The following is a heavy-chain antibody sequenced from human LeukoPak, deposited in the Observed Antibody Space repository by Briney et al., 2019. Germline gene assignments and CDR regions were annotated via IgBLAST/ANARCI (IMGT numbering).Heavy chain of an antibody. V-gene: IGHV1-18*01. CDR1: GYTFTSHG. Sequence: ASVKVSCKASGYTFTSHGISWVRQAPGQGLEWMGWISTYSVNTNYAQKLQGRVTMTTDTSTSTAYMELRSLTSDDTAVYYCARDSLLDYWGQGTLVIVSS. CDR2: ISTYSVNT. CDR3: ARDSLLDY. D-gene: IGHD5/OR15-5a*01. J-gene: IGHJ4*02.